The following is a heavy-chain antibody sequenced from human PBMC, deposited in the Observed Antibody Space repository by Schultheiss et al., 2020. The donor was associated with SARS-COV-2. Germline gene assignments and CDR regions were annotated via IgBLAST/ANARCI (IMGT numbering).Heavy chain of an antibody. D-gene: IGHD6-6*01. J-gene: IGHJ4*02. V-gene: IGHV3-23*01. CDR1: GFTFSSYA. CDR3: ARDWGAAPNY. CDR2: ISGSGGST. Sequence: GESLKISCAASGFTFSSYAMSWVRQAPGKGLEWVSAISGSGGSTYYADSVKGRITISRDNAKNSLYLQMNSLRAEDTAVYYCARDWGAAPNYWGQGTLVTVSS.